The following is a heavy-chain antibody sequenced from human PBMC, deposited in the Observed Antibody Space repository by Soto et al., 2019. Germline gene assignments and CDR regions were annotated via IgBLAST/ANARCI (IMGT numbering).Heavy chain of an antibody. Sequence: QVQLVQSGAEVKKPGASVKVSCKASGYTFTSYGISWVRQAPGQGLEWMGWISAYNGNTNYAQKLQGRVTMTTDTSASTAYMELRSLRSDDTAVYYCARVRYQLLKSDWFDPWGQGTLVTVSS. CDR2: ISAYNGNT. V-gene: IGHV1-18*04. J-gene: IGHJ5*02. D-gene: IGHD2-2*01. CDR3: ARVRYQLLKSDWFDP. CDR1: GYTFTSYG.